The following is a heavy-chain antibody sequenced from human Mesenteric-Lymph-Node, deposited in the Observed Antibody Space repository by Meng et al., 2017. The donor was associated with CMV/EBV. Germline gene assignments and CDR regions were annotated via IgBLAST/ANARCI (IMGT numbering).Heavy chain of an antibody. CDR1: FSDYF. D-gene: IGHD1-26*01. CDR2: LSSSGSFI. Sequence: FSDYFMSCIRQTPWKGLEWVAYLSSSGSFIYYADSVQGRFTISRDNAKNLLHLQGDSLRVDDTAVYYCARDVLSVGRGGRQYHYDFWGQGTLVTVSS. J-gene: IGHJ4*02. V-gene: IGHV3-11*01. CDR3: ARDVLSVGRGGRQYHYDF.